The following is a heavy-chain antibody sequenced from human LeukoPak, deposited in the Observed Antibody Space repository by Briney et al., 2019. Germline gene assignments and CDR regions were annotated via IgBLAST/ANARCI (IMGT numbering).Heavy chain of an antibody. Sequence: GRSLRLSCAASGFTFSSYAMHWVRQAPGKGLEWVAVISYDGSNKYYADSVKGRFTISRDNSKNTLYLQMNSLRAEDTAVYYCARDRAVPAAKTYNFDSGGQETLVTVSS. CDR3: ARDRAVPAAKTYNFDS. CDR2: ISYDGSNK. J-gene: IGHJ4*02. CDR1: GFTFSSYA. D-gene: IGHD2-2*01. V-gene: IGHV3-30-3*01.